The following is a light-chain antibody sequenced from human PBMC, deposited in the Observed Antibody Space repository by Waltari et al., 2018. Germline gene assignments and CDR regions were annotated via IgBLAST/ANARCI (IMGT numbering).Light chain of an antibody. CDR2: GAS. V-gene: IGKV3-15*01. Sequence: QSPATLSVSPGERATLSCRASQSVSSNLAWYQQKPGQAPRLLIYGASTRATGIPARFSGSGSGTEFTLTISSLQSEDFAVYYCQQYNNWPRITFGQGTRLEIK. J-gene: IGKJ5*01. CDR3: QQYNNWPRIT. CDR1: QSVSSN.